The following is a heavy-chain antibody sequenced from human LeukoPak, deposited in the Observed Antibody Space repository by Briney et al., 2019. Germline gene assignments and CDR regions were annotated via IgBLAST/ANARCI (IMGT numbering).Heavy chain of an antibody. J-gene: IGHJ4*02. CDR3: ARDLEYSGYDYLAY. V-gene: IGHV1-2*02. CDR1: GYTFTGYY. D-gene: IGHD5-12*01. CDR2: INPNSGGT. Sequence: ASVKVSCKASGYTFTGYYMHWVRQAPGQGLEWMGWINPNSGGTNYAQKFQGRVTMTRDTSISTAYMELSRLRSDDTAVYYCARDLEYSGYDYLAYWGQGTLVTVSS.